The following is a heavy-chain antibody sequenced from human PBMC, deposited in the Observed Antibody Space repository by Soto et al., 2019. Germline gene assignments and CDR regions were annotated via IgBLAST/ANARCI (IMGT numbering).Heavy chain of an antibody. J-gene: IGHJ6*02. CDR3: ARRGYSYGYNYYYGMDV. D-gene: IGHD5-18*01. CDR1: GGTFSSYT. CDR2: IIPILGIA. Sequence: QVQLVQSGAEVKKPGSSVKVSCKASGGTFSSYTISWVRQAPGQGLERMGRIIPILGIANYAQKFQGRVTITADKSTSTAYMELSSLRSEDTAVYYCARRGYSYGYNYYYGMDVWGQGTTVTVSS. V-gene: IGHV1-69*02.